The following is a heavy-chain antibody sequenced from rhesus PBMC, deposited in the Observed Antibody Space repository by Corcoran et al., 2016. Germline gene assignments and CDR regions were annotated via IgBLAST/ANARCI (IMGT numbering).Heavy chain of an antibody. CDR2: INGNSGST. J-gene: IGHJ1*01. Sequence: QVQLQESGPGLVKPSETLSLTCAVSVGSFRSYWWSWIRQPPGKGLDCIGEINGNSGSTNYNPSLQSRVTISKDAFKNQFSLKRSSVTAADTAVYYCARYCTSTNCFYIFEFWGQGALVTVSS. V-gene: IGHV4-80*01. CDR3: ARYCTSTNCFYIFEF. CDR1: VGSFRSYW. D-gene: IGHD2-2*01.